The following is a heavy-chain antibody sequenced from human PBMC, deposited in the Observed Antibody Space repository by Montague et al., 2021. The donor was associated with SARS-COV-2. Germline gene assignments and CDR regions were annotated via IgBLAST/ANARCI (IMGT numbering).Heavy chain of an antibody. D-gene: IGHD3-10*01. CDR2: IYTSGST. V-gene: IGHV4-4*07. CDR3: ARAAWFGEKTSASEYYGMDV. Sequence: SETLSLTCTVSGGSISSYYWSWIRQPAGKGLEWIGRIYTSGSTNYNPSLKSRVTMSVDTSKNQFSLKLSSVTAADTAVYYCARAAWFGEKTSASEYYGMDVWGQGTTVTVSS. J-gene: IGHJ6*02. CDR1: GGSISSYY.